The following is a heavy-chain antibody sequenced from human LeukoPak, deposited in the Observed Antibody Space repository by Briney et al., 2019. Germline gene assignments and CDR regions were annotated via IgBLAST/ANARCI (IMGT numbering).Heavy chain of an antibody. Sequence: GGFLRLSCTASGFSFSSYSMNWVRQAPGKGLEWVAYIAYTNTIHYADSVRGRFAISRDNAKNSLYLQLNSLRAEDSAVYYCARDPHALDFWGQGTLVTVSS. CDR3: ARDPHALDF. J-gene: IGHJ4*02. CDR1: GFSFSSYS. CDR2: IAYTNTI. V-gene: IGHV3-48*01.